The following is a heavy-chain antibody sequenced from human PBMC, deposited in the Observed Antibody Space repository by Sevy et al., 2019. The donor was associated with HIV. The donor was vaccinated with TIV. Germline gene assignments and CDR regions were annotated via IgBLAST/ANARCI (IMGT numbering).Heavy chain of an antibody. V-gene: IGHV4-59*08. CDR2: IYYNGNI. D-gene: IGHD1-26*01. J-gene: IGHJ4*02. Sequence: SETLSLTCTVSGGSITSLYWNWIRQPPGKGLEWIANIYYNGNINYNPSLKSRVTLSLDTSTNQFSLGLSSVTGADTAMYYCAGENAWGRGYSWGQGTLVTVSS. CDR3: AGENAWGRGYS. CDR1: GGSITSLY.